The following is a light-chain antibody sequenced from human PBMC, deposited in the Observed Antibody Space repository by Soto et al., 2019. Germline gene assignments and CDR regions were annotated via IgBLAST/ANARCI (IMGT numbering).Light chain of an antibody. CDR1: QGIGNY. CDR2: AAS. Sequence: DIQMTQSPLSLSASVGDRVTITCRASQGIGNYLAWFQQKPGRVPKLLIYAASALQRGVPSRFSGSGSGTEFTLTISSLQPEDVATYYCQKYNTAPLTFGGGPRWRS. J-gene: IGKJ4*01. CDR3: QKYNTAPLT. V-gene: IGKV1-27*01.